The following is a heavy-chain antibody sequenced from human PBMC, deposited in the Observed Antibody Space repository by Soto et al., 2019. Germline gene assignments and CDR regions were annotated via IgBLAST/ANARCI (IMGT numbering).Heavy chain of an antibody. CDR1: GYTLTELS. CDR3: ATSLRGPDYDFWSYYYYYYMDV. CDR2: FDPEDGET. D-gene: IGHD3-3*01. V-gene: IGHV1-24*01. Sequence: ASVKVSCKVSGYTLTELSMHWVRQAPGKGLEWMGGFDPEDGETIYAQKFQGRVTMTEDTSTDTAYMELSSLRSEDTAVYYCATSLRGPDYDFWSYYYYYYMDVWGKGTTVTVSS. J-gene: IGHJ6*03.